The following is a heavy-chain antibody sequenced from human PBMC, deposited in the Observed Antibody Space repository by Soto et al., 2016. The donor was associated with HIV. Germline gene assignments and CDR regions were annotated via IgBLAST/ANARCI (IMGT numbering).Heavy chain of an antibody. D-gene: IGHD1-1*01. CDR1: GGSFGGYD. V-gene: IGHV4-34*02. Sequence: QVQLQQWGAGLLKPSETLSLTCAVYGGSFGGYDWTWIRQTPDKGLQWIGEIDHTGNTNYNPSLKSRLTISVDTSKNQFSLRLTSVYAADTAVYYCARGLERPFDYWGQGTLVTVSS. J-gene: IGHJ4*02. CDR2: IDHTGNT. CDR3: ARGLERPFDY.